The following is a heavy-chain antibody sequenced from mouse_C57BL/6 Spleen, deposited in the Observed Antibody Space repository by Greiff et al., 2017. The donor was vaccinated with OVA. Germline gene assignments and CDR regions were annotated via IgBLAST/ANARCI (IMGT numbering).Heavy chain of an antibody. Sequence: QVHVKQSGAELARPGASVKLSCKASGYTFTSYGISWVKQRTGQGLEWIGEIYPRSGNTYYNEKFKGKATLTADKSSSTAYMELRSLTSEDSAVYFCAYYSNYYWYFDVWGTGTTVTVSS. CDR3: AYYSNYYWYFDV. CDR2: IYPRSGNT. V-gene: IGHV1-81*01. D-gene: IGHD2-5*01. J-gene: IGHJ1*03. CDR1: GYTFTSYG.